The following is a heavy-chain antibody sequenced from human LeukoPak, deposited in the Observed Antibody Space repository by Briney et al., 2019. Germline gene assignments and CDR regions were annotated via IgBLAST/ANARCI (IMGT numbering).Heavy chain of an antibody. CDR1: GYSISTGYY. D-gene: IGHD3-9*01. CDR2: FYHGGST. J-gene: IGHJ4*02. V-gene: IGHV4-38-2*02. Sequence: SETLSLTCTVSGYSISTGYYWDWIRQPPGKGLEWIGTFYHGGSTYYNPSLKSRVTISVDTSKNQFSLKLSSVTAADTAVYYCARQALGSLRYFDWLLYQGDYFDYWGQGTLVTVSS. CDR3: ARQALGSLRYFDWLLYQGDYFDY.